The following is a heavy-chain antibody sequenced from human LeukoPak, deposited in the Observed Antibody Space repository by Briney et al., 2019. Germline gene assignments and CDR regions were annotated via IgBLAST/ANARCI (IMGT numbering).Heavy chain of an antibody. CDR2: ISSSGGST. D-gene: IGHD6-6*01. V-gene: IGHV3-23*01. J-gene: IGHJ4*02. CDR3: AKGGYSTSSVVTY. CDR1: GITFSSYA. Sequence: GSLRLSCAASGITFSSYAMSWVRQAPGKGLEVSAISSSGGSTYYADSVKGRFTISRDNSKNTLYLQMNSLRAEDTAVYYCAKGGYSTSSVVTYWGQGTLVTVSS.